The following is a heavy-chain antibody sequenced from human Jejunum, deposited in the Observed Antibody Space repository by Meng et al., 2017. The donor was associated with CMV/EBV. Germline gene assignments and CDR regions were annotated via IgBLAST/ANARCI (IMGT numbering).Heavy chain of an antibody. CDR1: GGSMSSGNYY. CDR3: ARASYGSGSPLGESWFDP. CDR2: IHSSGST. J-gene: IGHJ5*02. V-gene: IGHV4-30-4*01. Sequence: QVPLRGSVPGLVEPSQTLSLTCTVSGGSMSSGNYYWSWIRQPPGKGLEWIGYIHSSGSTYYNPSLRSRLTISVDTSKNQFSLKLSSVTAADTAVYYCARASYGSGSPLGESWFDPWGQGTLVTVSS. D-gene: IGHD3-10*01.